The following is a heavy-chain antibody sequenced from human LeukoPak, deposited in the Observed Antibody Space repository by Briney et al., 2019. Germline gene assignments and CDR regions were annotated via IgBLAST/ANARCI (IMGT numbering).Heavy chain of an antibody. D-gene: IGHD3-22*01. CDR3: ARVKRPYYYDSSGYYDYFDY. V-gene: IGHV4-34*01. CDR2: IYYSGST. CDR1: GGSFSGYY. J-gene: IGHJ4*02. Sequence: SETLSLTCAVYGGSFSGYYWSWIRQPPGKGLEWIGSIYYSGSTYYNPSLKSRVTISVDTSKNQFSLKLSSVTAADTAVYYCARVKRPYYYDSSGYYDYFDYWGQGTLVTVSS.